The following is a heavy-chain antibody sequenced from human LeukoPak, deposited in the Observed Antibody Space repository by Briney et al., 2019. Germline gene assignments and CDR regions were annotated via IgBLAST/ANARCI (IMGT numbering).Heavy chain of an antibody. CDR1: GFSLSTSGMC. Sequence: SGPALVKPTQTLTLTCTFSGFSLSTSGMCVSWIRQPPGKALEWLARIDWDDDKYYSTSLKTRLTISKDTSKNQVVLTMTNMDPVDTATYYCARTYPSYYYDSGGLDYWGQGTLVTVSS. V-gene: IGHV2-70*11. D-gene: IGHD3-22*01. CDR3: ARTYPSYYYDSGGLDY. J-gene: IGHJ4*02. CDR2: IDWDDDK.